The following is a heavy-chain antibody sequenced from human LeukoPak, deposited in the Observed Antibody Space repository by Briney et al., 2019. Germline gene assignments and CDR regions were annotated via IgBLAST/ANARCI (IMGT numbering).Heavy chain of an antibody. CDR1: GFTLSDYY. J-gene: IGHJ4*02. CDR3: AFGRYPFDY. V-gene: IGHV3-66*01. D-gene: IGHD3-16*02. CDR2: IHSGGTI. Sequence: GGSLRLSCAASGFTLSDYYMSWVRQAPGKGLEWVSPIHSGGTIYYTDSVKGRFTISRDNSKNTLYLQMNSLTIDDTAVYYCAFGRYPFDYWGQGTLVTVSS.